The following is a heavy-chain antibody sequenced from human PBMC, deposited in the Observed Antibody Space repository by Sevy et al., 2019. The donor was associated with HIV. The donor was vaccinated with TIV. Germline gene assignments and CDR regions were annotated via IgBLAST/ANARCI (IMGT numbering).Heavy chain of an antibody. Sequence: ASVKVSCKASGYTFSSYYMHWVRQAPGQGLEWMGIINPSGGSTSYAQKFQGRVTMTRDTSTSTVYMKLSSLRSEDTAIYYCARDLTIFGVIPDYWGQGTLVTVSS. CDR2: INPSGGST. J-gene: IGHJ4*02. CDR1: GYTFSSYY. CDR3: ARDLTIFGVIPDY. D-gene: IGHD3-3*01. V-gene: IGHV1-46*01.